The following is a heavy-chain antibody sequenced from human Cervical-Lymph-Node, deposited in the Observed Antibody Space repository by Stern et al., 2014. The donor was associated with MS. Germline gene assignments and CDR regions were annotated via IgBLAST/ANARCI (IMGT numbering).Heavy chain of an antibody. D-gene: IGHD2-15*01. CDR2: IWHDGGNK. V-gene: IGHV3-30-3*01. CDR3: AREDGGFDY. Sequence: VQLVESGGGVVQPGRSLRLSCAASGFTFSSHVMHWVRQAPGKGLEWVALIWHDGGNKFYADSVKGRFTIPRDNSKNTLYLQMNSLRAEGTAVYYCAREDGGFDYWGQGTLVTVSS. CDR1: GFTFSSHV. J-gene: IGHJ4*02.